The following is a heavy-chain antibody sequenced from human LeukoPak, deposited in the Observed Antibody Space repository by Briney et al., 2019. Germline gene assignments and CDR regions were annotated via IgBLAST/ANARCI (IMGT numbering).Heavy chain of an antibody. CDR3: ARVFRGVPAAPFDY. D-gene: IGHD2-2*01. CDR2: IYYSGST. V-gene: IGHV4-30-4*08. J-gene: IGHJ4*02. Sequence: SETLSLTCAVSGGSISSGGYSWSWIRQPPGKGLEWIGYIYYSGSTYYNPSLKSRVTISVDTSKNQFSLKLSSVTAADTAVYYCARVFRGVPAAPFDYWGQGTLVTVSS. CDR1: GGSISSGGYS.